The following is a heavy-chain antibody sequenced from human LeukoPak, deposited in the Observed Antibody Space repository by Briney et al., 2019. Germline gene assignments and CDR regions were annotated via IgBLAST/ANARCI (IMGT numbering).Heavy chain of an antibody. Sequence: PGGSPRLSCAASGFTFSDYYMSWIRQAPGKGLEWVSYISSSGGTIFYADSVKGRFTISRDNAKNSLYLQMNSLRAEDTAVYYCAKPRSSGYYDGAFDIWGQGTMVTVSS. J-gene: IGHJ3*02. CDR1: GFTFSDYY. CDR3: AKPRSSGYYDGAFDI. CDR2: ISSSGGTI. V-gene: IGHV3-11*04. D-gene: IGHD3-22*01.